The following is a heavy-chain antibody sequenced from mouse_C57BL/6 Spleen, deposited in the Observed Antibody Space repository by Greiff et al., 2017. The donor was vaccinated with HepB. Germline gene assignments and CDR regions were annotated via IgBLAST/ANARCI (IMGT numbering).Heavy chain of an antibody. CDR1: GYTFTDYY. CDR3: ARDYDYDRNFDV. J-gene: IGHJ1*03. V-gene: IGHV1-26*01. D-gene: IGHD2-4*01. Sequence: EVQLQQSGPELVKPGASVKISCKASGYTFTDYYMNWVKQSHGKSLEWIGDINPNNGGTSYNQKFKGKATLTVDKSSSTAYMELRSLTSEDSAVYYCARDYDYDRNFDVWGTGTTVTVSS. CDR2: INPNNGGT.